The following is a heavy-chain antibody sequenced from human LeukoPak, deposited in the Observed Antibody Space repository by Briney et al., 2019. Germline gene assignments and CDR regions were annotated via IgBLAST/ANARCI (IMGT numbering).Heavy chain of an antibody. CDR2: ISSSSSTI. D-gene: IGHD6-19*01. J-gene: IGHJ6*03. CDR3: ARSGGSGWYFYYYMDV. Sequence: PGGSLRLSCAASGFTFSSYSMNWVRQAPGKGLEWVSYISSSSSTIYYADSVKGRFTISRDNAKNSLYLQMNSLRAEDTAVYYCARSGGSGWYFYYYMDVWGKGTTVTVSS. V-gene: IGHV3-48*04. CDR1: GFTFSSYS.